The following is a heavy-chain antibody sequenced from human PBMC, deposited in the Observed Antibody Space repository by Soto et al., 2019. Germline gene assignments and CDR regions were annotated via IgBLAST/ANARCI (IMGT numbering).Heavy chain of an antibody. Sequence: GGSLRLSCAASGFTFSSYGMHWVRQAPGKGLEWVAVIWYDGSNKYYADSVKGRFTISRDNSKNTLYLQMNSLRAEDTAVYYCARAPIAARPVNSLFIDYWGQGTLVTVSS. D-gene: IGHD6-6*01. CDR3: ARAPIAARPVNSLFIDY. CDR1: GFTFSSYG. V-gene: IGHV3-33*01. CDR2: IWYDGSNK. J-gene: IGHJ4*02.